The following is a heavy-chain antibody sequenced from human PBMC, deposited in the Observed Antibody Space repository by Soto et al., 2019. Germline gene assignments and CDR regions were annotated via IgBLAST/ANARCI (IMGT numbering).Heavy chain of an antibody. Sequence: LRLSCAASAFVFNPYPMHWFRQTPAQGLEWVAAISTDGSNKFYADSVKGRFNISRDNSKNTLYLEMTSLREEDTAMYYCVRDFHSGSYFFDYWGQGTLLIVSS. CDR3: VRDFHSGSYFFDY. CDR2: ISTDGSNK. V-gene: IGHV3-30-3*01. D-gene: IGHD1-26*01. CDR1: AFVFNPYP. J-gene: IGHJ4*02.